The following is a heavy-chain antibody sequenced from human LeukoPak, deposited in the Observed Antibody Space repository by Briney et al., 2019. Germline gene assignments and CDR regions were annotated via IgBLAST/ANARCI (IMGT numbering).Heavy chain of an antibody. Sequence: PGGSLRLSCTASGFTVSSNHMTWVRQAPGKGLEWVSLIYRSGNTYYEDSVKGRFTVSRDISKNTVSLQMSSLKADDTAIYHCARNRGDNAPYWYFDLWGRGTLVTVSS. CDR1: GFTVSSNH. CDR3: ARNRGDNAPYWYFDL. J-gene: IGHJ2*01. D-gene: IGHD3-10*01. CDR2: IYRSGNT. V-gene: IGHV3-53*01.